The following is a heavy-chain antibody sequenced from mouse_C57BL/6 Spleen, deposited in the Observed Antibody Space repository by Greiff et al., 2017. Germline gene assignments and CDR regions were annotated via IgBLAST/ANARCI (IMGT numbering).Heavy chain of an antibody. CDR2: IDPEDGET. V-gene: IGHV14-2*01. CDR1: GFNIKDYY. J-gene: IGHJ3*01. Sequence: EVKLMESGAELVKPGASVKLSCTASGFNIKDYYMHWVKQRTEQGLEWIGRIDPEDGETKYAPNFQGKATITADTSSNTAYLQLSSLTSEDTAVXYCARGGFAYWGQGTLVTVSA. CDR3: ARGGFAY.